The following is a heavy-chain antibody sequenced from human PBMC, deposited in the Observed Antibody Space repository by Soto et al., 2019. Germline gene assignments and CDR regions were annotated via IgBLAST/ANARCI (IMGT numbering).Heavy chain of an antibody. V-gene: IGHV3-48*03. D-gene: IGHD2-2*01. CDR2: ISSSGSTI. J-gene: IGHJ6*02. CDR3: ARGSDSSTSAYYYYGMDV. Sequence: GGSLRLSCAASGFTFSSYEMNWVRQAPGKGLEWVSYISSSGSTIYYADSVKGRFTISRDNAKNSLYLQMNSLRAEDTAVYYCARGSDSSTSAYYYYGMDVWGQGTTVTVS. CDR1: GFTFSSYE.